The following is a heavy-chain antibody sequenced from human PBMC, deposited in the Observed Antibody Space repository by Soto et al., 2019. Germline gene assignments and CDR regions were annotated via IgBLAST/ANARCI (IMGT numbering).Heavy chain of an antibody. CDR1: GLTVSGKKY. J-gene: IGHJ3*01. D-gene: IGHD1-1*01. CDR3: ASWHEREHAYDV. Sequence: DVQLVESGGGLIQPGESLRLSCSAFGLTVSGKKYVAWVRQAPGKGLEWVSALYDVDGSFYADSVKGRFTTSSDSSKTTVYLQMNGLRPNDTAVYYCASWHEREHAYDVWGQGKTVTVSS. V-gene: IGHV3-53*01. CDR2: LYDVDGS.